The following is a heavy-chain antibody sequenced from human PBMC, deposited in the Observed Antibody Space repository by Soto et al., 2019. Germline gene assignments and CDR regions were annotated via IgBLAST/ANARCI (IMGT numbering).Heavy chain of an antibody. V-gene: IGHV4-31*02. CDR2: IYYGGST. CDR3: AREGRRDGYNSAFDI. Sequence: QSLSLPLTVSGGSISRGWYDCSWIRQHPGKGLEWIGYIYYGGSTYYNPSLKSRVTISVDTSKNQLSLKLSSVTAADTAVYYCAREGRRDGYNSAFDIGGQGTMVTVS. D-gene: IGHD5-12*01. CDR1: GGSISRGWYD. J-gene: IGHJ3*02.